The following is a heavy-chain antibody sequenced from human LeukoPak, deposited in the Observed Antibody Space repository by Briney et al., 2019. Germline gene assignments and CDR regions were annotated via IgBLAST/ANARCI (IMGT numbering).Heavy chain of an antibody. Sequence: ASVTISCKASGYTFTSYAMHWVRQAPGQRLEWMGWINAGNGNTKYSQKFQGRVTITRDTSASTAYMELSSLRSEDTAVYYCARGFSYSNFDYWGQGTLVTVSS. CDR3: ARGFSYSNFDY. D-gene: IGHD2-21*01. V-gene: IGHV1-3*01. J-gene: IGHJ4*02. CDR1: GYTFTSYA. CDR2: INAGNGNT.